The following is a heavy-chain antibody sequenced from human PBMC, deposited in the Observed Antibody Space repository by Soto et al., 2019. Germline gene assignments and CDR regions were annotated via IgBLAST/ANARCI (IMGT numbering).Heavy chain of an antibody. Sequence: TLSLTCAVYGGSFSGYYWSWIRQPPGKGLEWIGEINHSGSTNYNPSLKSRVTISVDTSKNQFSLKLSSVTAADTAVYYCARAGFVVVTANTYFDYWGQGTLVTVSS. J-gene: IGHJ4*02. CDR2: INHSGST. CDR3: ARAGFVVVTANTYFDY. V-gene: IGHV4-34*01. CDR1: GGSFSGYY. D-gene: IGHD2-21*02.